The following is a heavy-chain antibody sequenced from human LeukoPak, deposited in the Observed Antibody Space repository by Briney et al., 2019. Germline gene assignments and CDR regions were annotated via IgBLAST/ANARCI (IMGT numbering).Heavy chain of an antibody. CDR2: ISGSGGST. D-gene: IGHD6-6*01. CDR3: AKGVSSSSYYYYYMDV. V-gene: IGHV3-23*01. J-gene: IGHJ6*03. Sequence: GGPLRLSCAATGFTFSSYAMSWVRQAPGKGLEWASAISGSGGSTYYADSVKGRFTISRDNSKNTLYLQMNSLRAEDTAVYYCAKGVSSSSYYYYYMDVWGKGTTVTVSS. CDR1: GFTFSSYA.